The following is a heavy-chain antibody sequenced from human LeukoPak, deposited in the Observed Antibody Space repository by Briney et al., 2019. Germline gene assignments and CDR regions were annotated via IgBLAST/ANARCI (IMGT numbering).Heavy chain of an antibody. V-gene: IGHV3-48*01. Sequence: QSGGSLRLSCAASGFTFSSYSMNWVRQAPGKGLEWVSSISSSSSTIYYADSVKGRFTISRDNAKNSLYLQMNSLRAEDMAVYYCARDPPTVGATDSFDYWGQGTLVTVSS. J-gene: IGHJ4*02. D-gene: IGHD1-26*01. CDR2: ISSSSSTI. CDR3: ARDPPTVGATDSFDY. CDR1: GFTFSSYS.